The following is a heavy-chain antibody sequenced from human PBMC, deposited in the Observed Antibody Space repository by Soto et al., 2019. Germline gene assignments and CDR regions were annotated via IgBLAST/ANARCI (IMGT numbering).Heavy chain of an antibody. CDR1: GYTFTGYY. CDR2: INPNSGGT. Sequence: ASVKVSCKASGYTFTGYYMHWVRQAPGQGLEWMGWINPNSGGTNYAQKFQGRVTMTRDTSISTAYMELSRLRSDDTAVYYCARDQYYYGSGSYFYYYYGMHVWGQATTGTRSS. V-gene: IGHV1-2*02. CDR3: ARDQYYYGSGSYFYYYYGMHV. J-gene: IGHJ6*02. D-gene: IGHD3-10*01.